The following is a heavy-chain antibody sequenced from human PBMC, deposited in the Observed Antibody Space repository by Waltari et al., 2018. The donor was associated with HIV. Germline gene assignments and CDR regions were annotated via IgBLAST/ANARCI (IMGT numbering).Heavy chain of an antibody. CDR1: GIPFKNAW. Sequence: DVQLVESGGGLVKPGGSLRLSCAVSGIPFKNAWLSWFRQGPGKGPQWLGHIRSKSDGGTTDYAAPVRGRFTISTDDLNNTMSLEMKSLKVEDTGVYYCTTFEMGSTRNYWGQGTLVTVSS. CDR3: TTFEMGSTRNY. D-gene: IGHD1-26*01. V-gene: IGHV3-15*01. CDR2: IRSKSDGGTT. J-gene: IGHJ4*02.